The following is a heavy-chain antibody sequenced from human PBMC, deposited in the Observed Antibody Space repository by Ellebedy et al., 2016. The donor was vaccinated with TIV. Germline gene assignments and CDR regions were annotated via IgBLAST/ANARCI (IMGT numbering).Heavy chain of an antibody. J-gene: IGHJ4*02. CDR2: IRSKTYGGTR. Sequence: PGGSLRLSCIASGFSFGDYGMTWIRQAPGKGLEWVGFIRSKTYGGTREYAASVKGRFTISRDDSKSIAYLQMDSLKTEDTAVYYGTREDWASAPSDYWGQGTLVTVSS. V-gene: IGHV3-49*03. D-gene: IGHD3/OR15-3a*01. CDR3: TREDWASAPSDY. CDR1: GFSFGDYG.